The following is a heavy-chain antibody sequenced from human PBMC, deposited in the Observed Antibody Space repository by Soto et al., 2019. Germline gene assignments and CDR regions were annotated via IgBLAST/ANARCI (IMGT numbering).Heavy chain of an antibody. CDR2: INAGNGNT. Sequence: VKVSCKASGYTFTSYAMHWLRQAPGQRLEWMGWINAGNGNTKYSQKFQGRVTITRDTSASTAYMELSSLRSEDTAVYYCARWDSSGYYYAFDIWGQGTMVTV. CDR1: GYTFTSYA. CDR3: ARWDSSGYYYAFDI. J-gene: IGHJ3*02. D-gene: IGHD3-22*01. V-gene: IGHV1-3*01.